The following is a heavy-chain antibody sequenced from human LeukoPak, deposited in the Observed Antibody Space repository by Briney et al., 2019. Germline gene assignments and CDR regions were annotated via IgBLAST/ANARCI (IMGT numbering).Heavy chain of an antibody. CDR1: GFIVTNNH. D-gene: IGHD3-22*01. J-gene: IGHJ4*02. CDR2: IYGGGAT. V-gene: IGHV3-66*01. Sequence: GGSLRLSCAASGFIVTNNHMSWVRQAPGKGLESVSFIYGGGATHYADSVKGRFSIFRDTSKNTLYLQMNSLRAEDTAVYYCAKKSAFYYHRSGHPFFDYGGQETLVTVS. CDR3: AKKSAFYYHRSGHPFFDY.